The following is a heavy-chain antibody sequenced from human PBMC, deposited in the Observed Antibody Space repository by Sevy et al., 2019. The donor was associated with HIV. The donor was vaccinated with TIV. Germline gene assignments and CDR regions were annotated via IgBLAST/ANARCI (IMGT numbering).Heavy chain of an antibody. Sequence: SETLSLTCTVSGGSITSLYWNWIRQPPGKGLEWIANIYYNGHINYNPSLKSRVTLSLDTSQNQFSLRLCSVIAADTAMYYCAGENAWGRGYSWGQGTLVTVSS. CDR3: AGENAWGRGYS. CDR2: IYYNGHI. J-gene: IGHJ4*02. D-gene: IGHD1-26*01. V-gene: IGHV4-59*08. CDR1: GGSITSLY.